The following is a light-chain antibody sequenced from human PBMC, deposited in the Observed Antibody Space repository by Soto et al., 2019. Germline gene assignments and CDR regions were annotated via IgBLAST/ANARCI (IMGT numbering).Light chain of an antibody. CDR3: QQYNSYPLT. CDR1: QIIRGG. V-gene: IGKV1-5*03. Sequence: IKRTQLLPTWPPSEGARSPFIGRPSQIIRGGLAWYQQKPGKAPKLLIYKASSLESGVPSRFSGSGSGTEFTLSISSLQPDDFATYYCQQYNSYPLTFGGGTKVEIK. CDR2: KAS. J-gene: IGKJ4*01.